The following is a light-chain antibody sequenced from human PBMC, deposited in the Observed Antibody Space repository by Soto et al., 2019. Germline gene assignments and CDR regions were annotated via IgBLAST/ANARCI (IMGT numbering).Light chain of an antibody. J-gene: IGKJ1*01. CDR3: QQYGSSPWT. CDR2: GAS. V-gene: IGKV3-20*01. CDR1: QSVSSSY. Sequence: DIEMTQSPGTLSLSPRERATLSCRASQSVSSSYLAWYQQKPGQAPRLLIYGASSRATGIPDRFSGSGSGTDFTLTISRLEPEDFAVYYCQQYGSSPWTFGQGTKVDIK.